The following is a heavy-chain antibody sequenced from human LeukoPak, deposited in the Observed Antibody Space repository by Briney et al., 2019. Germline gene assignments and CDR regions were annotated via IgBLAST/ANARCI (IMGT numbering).Heavy chain of an antibody. V-gene: IGHV4-39*07. Sequence: SETLSLTCTVSGGSISSSSYYWGWIRQPPGKGLEWIGSIHYSGSTNYNPSLKSRVTISVDTSKNQFSLKLSSVTAADTAVYYCARDRRDYGDYRIDYWGQGTLVTVSS. CDR2: IHYSGST. CDR3: ARDRRDYGDYRIDY. J-gene: IGHJ4*02. D-gene: IGHD4-17*01. CDR1: GGSISSSSYY.